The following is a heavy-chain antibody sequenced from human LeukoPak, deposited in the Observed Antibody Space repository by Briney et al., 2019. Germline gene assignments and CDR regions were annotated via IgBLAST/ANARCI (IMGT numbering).Heavy chain of an antibody. CDR2: IYSGGST. V-gene: IGHV3-66*01. CDR3: ARESGSGNRDFDY. CDR1: GFTVSSSY. Sequence: GGSLRLSCAASGFTVSSSYMSWVRQAPGKGLEWVSDIYSGGSTYYADSVKGGFTISRDNSKNTLSLQMNSLRAEDTAVYYCARESGSGNRDFDYWGQGTLVTVSS. D-gene: IGHD3-10*01. J-gene: IGHJ4*02.